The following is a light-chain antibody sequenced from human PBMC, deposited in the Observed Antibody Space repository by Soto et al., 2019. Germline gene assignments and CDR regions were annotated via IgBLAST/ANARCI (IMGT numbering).Light chain of an antibody. CDR1: QSVSSSY. J-gene: IGKJ1*01. V-gene: IGKV3-20*01. CDR3: QQYGSSPSWT. Sequence: EIVLTQSPGTLALSPGEVSTLSCRAIQSVSSSYLAWYQQKPGQAPRLLIYGASSRATGIPDRFSGSGPGTDFTPTISRLEPEDFAVYYCQQYGSSPSWTFGQGTKVDIK. CDR2: GAS.